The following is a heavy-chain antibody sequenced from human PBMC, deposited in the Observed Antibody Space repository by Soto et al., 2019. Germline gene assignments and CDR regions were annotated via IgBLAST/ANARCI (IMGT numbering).Heavy chain of an antibody. CDR2: IYYSGST. V-gene: IGHV4-39*01. D-gene: IGHD2-15*01. CDR3: ARQGSYCSGGSCQYGMDV. Sequence: SETLSLTCTVSGGSISSSSYYWGWIRQPPGKGLEWIGSIYYSGSTYYNPSLKSRVTMSVDTSKNQFSLKLSSVTAADTAVYYCARQGSYCSGGSCQYGMDVWGQGTTVTVSS. CDR1: GGSISSSSYY. J-gene: IGHJ6*02.